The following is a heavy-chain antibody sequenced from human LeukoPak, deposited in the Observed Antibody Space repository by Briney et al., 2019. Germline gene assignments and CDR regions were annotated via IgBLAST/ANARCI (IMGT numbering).Heavy chain of an antibody. CDR3: AKDRGEAVALYYFDY. CDR2: LYNTGNT. D-gene: IGHD6-19*01. Sequence: GGSLRLSCAASGFTVNSNYLSWVRQAPGKRLEWVSTLYNTGNTYYANSVKGRFSISRDNSKNTLFLQMNSLRAEDTAVYYCAKDRGEAVALYYFDYWGQGTMVTVSS. V-gene: IGHV3-66*03. CDR1: GFTVNSNY. J-gene: IGHJ4*02.